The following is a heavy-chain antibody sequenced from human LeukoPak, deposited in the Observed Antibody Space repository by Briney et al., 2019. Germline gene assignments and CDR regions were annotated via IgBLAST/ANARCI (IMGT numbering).Heavy chain of an antibody. V-gene: IGHV4-30-4*01. CDR1: GVSIASGDYY. CDR3: ARGHSRDGLFDY. Sequence: SETLSLTCTVSGVSIASGDYYWNWIRQPPGKGLEWIGYIYHSGSTYYNPSLKSRVTISVDRSKNQFSLKLSSVTAADTAVYYCARGHSRDGLFDYWGQGTLVTVSS. J-gene: IGHJ4*02. D-gene: IGHD5-24*01. CDR2: IYHSGST.